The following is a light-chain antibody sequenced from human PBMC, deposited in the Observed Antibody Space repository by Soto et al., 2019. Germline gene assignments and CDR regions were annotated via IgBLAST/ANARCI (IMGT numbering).Light chain of an antibody. CDR2: EVS. V-gene: IGLV2-23*02. J-gene: IGLJ2*01. CDR1: SRDVGSYNL. Sequence: QSVLTQPASVSGSPGQSITISCIGTSRDVGSYNLVSWYQQHPGKAPKVLIYEVSERPSGVSNLFSGSKSGNTASLTISGLQAEDEAEYYCCSYAGSRTHVLFGGGTKLTVL. CDR3: CSYAGSRTHVL.